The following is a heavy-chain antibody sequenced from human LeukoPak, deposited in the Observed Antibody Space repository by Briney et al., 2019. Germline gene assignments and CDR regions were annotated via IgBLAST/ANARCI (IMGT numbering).Heavy chain of an antibody. D-gene: IGHD3-16*01. Sequence: GGSLRLSCTASGFTFGDYAMTWVRQAPGKGLEWVANINQDGSGKEYVDSVKGRFTISRDNAKNSLFLQVNNLRAEDMAVYYCARDPYDTNAYGAFDIWGEGEMVTVSS. CDR3: ARDPYDTNAYGAFDI. CDR1: GFTFGDYA. V-gene: IGHV3-7*01. J-gene: IGHJ3*02. CDR2: INQDGSGK.